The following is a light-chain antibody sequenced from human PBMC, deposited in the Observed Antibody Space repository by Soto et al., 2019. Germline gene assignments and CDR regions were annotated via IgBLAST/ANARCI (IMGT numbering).Light chain of an antibody. CDR2: LGS. CDR3: MQARQTPIT. CDR1: QSLLHSNGYNY. J-gene: IGKJ5*01. Sequence: DIVMTQSPLSLPVTPGEPASISCRSSQSLLHSNGYNYLDWYLQKPGQSPQLLIYLGSNRASGVPDRISGSGSGTDFTLKISRAEAEDVGVYYCMQARQTPITFGQGTRPEIK. V-gene: IGKV2-28*01.